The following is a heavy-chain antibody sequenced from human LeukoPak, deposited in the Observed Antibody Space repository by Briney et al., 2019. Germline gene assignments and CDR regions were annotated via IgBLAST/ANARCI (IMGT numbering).Heavy chain of an antibody. CDR1: GFTFSSYG. CDR2: IRYDGSNN. V-gene: IGHV3-30*02. J-gene: IGHJ4*02. D-gene: IGHD5-12*01. CDR3: AKDRGYSGYALDY. Sequence: PGGSLRLSCAASGFTFSSYGMHWVRQAPGKGLEWGAFIRYDGSNNYYADFVKGRFTIPRDNSQNTLYLQMNSLRAEDTAVYYCAKDRGYSGYALDYWGQGTLVTVSS.